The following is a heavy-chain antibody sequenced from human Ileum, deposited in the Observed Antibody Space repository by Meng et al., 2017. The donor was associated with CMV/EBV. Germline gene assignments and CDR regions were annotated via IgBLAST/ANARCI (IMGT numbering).Heavy chain of an antibody. Sequence: LETLSLTCAVYGGSFSGYYWSWIRQPPGKGLEWIGEINHSGSTNYNPSLKSRVTISVDTSKNQFSLKLSSVTAADTAVYYCARFIVGATTGSFDYWGQGTLVTVSS. J-gene: IGHJ4*02. CDR2: INHSGST. CDR3: ARFIVGATTGSFDY. D-gene: IGHD1-26*01. V-gene: IGHV4-34*01. CDR1: GGSFSGYY.